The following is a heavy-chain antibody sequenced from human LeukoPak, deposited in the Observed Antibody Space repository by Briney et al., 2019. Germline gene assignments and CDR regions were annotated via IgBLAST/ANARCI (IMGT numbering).Heavy chain of an antibody. J-gene: IGHJ4*02. Sequence: GGSLRLSCAASGFTFSSYSMNWVRQAPGKGLEWVSGINWNGGSTGYADSVKGRFTISRDNAKNSLYLQMNSLRAEDTALYYCARAAQPFGGVIFYFDYWGQGTLVTVSS. D-gene: IGHD3-16*02. CDR3: ARAAQPFGGVIFYFDY. V-gene: IGHV3-20*04. CDR2: INWNGGST. CDR1: GFTFSSYS.